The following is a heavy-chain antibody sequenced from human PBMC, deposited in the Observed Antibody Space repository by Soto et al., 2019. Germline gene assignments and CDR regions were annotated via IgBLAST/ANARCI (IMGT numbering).Heavy chain of an antibody. J-gene: IGHJ3*01. V-gene: IGHV1-69*02. CDR2: ISPMLTVT. Sequence: QVHLEQSGAEVKKPGSSVKVSCKAAGGTFSTYTLIWVRQAPGQGLEWMGRISPMLTVTNSAQKFQGRVTLTADKSTRTAFMELTSLTSDDTAVYYCSIGSWSAETFDVWGQGTMVTVSS. CDR3: SIGSWSAETFDV. D-gene: IGHD2-2*01. CDR1: GGTFSTYT.